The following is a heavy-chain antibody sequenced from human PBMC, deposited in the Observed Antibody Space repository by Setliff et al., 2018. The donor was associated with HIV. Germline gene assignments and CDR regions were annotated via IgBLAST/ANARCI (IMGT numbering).Heavy chain of an antibody. J-gene: IGHJ3*01. V-gene: IGHV3-23*01. CDR1: GFSFRSYA. CDR3: AKDRLSTMFGLVTAGAFDV. CDR2: ITGSGGTT. D-gene: IGHD3-3*01. Sequence: GSLRLSCKASGFSFRSYAMSWVRQAPGKGLEWVSGITGSGGTTYSADSLKGRFTISRDNSKNMLFLQIDSLRADDTAVYYCAKDRLSTMFGLVTAGAFDVWGQGTMVTVSS.